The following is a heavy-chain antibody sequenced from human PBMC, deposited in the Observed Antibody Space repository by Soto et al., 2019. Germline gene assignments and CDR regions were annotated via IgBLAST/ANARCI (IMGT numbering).Heavy chain of an antibody. CDR3: AREVRDTAVADFDC. Sequence: EVQLVESGGGLVQPGGSLRLSCAASGFTFSSYSMNWVRQAPGKGLEWLSYISSSISTMHYADSVKGRFTISRDNANNSLYLQINSLRDEDTAVYYCAREVRDTAVADFDCWGQGTLVTVSS. D-gene: IGHD5-18*01. CDR1: GFTFSSYS. V-gene: IGHV3-48*02. CDR2: ISSSISTM. J-gene: IGHJ4*02.